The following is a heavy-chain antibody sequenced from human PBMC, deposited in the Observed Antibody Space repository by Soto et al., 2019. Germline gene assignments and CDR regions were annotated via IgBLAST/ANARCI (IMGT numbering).Heavy chain of an antibody. CDR2: MNPNSGNT. V-gene: IGHV1-8*01. CDR3: ARETAGNTYYDILTGYFSLARNPDYGMDV. CDR1: GYTFTSYD. J-gene: IGHJ6*02. D-gene: IGHD3-9*01. Sequence: GASVKVSCKASGYTFTSYDINWVRQATGQGLEWMGWMNPNSGNTGYAQKFQGRVTMTRNTSISTAYMELSSLRSEDTAVYYCARETAGNTYYDILTGYFSLARNPDYGMDVWGQGTTVTVSS.